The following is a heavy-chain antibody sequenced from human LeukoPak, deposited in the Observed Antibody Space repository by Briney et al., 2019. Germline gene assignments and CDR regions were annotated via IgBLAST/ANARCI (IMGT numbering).Heavy chain of an antibody. CDR1: GFTFSSYG. CDR2: IWYDGSNK. V-gene: IGHV3-33*01. CDR3: ARDKQWLATFDY. J-gene: IGHJ4*02. D-gene: IGHD6-19*01. Sequence: GGSLRLSCAASGFTFSSYGMHRVRQAPGKGLEWVAVIWYDGSNKYYADSVKGRFTISRDNSKNTLYLQMNSLRAEDTAVYYCARDKQWLATFDYWGQGTLVTVSS.